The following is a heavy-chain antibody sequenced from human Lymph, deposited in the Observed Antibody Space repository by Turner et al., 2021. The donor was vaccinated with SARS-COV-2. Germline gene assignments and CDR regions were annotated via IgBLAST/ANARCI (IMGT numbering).Heavy chain of an antibody. V-gene: IGHV3-49*04. Sequence: EVQLVESGGGLVQPGQSLRLSCTASGFTFCDYAMSWVRQAPGKGLEWVGFIRSKAYGGTTQYAASVKGRFTISRDDSKSIAYLQMNSLKTEDTAVYYCTRVKYCTGGSCYGYHFDYWGQGTLVTVSS. CDR1: GFTFCDYA. J-gene: IGHJ4*02. CDR3: TRVKYCTGGSCYGYHFDY. CDR2: IRSKAYGGTT. D-gene: IGHD2-15*01.